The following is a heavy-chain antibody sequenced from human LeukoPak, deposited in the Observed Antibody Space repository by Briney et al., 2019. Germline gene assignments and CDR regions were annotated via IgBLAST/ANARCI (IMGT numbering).Heavy chain of an antibody. CDR3: AREFGATTSNYFDY. J-gene: IGHJ4*02. CDR1: GFTFRINH. CDR2: ISSGGST. V-gene: IGHV3-53*01. Sequence: GGSLRLSCAASGFTFRINHMSWVRQAPGKGLEWVSVISSGGSTYYVDSVKGRFTISRDNSKNTLFLQMNSLRAEDTAVYYCAREFGATTSNYFDYWGQGTLVTVSS. D-gene: IGHD1-1*01.